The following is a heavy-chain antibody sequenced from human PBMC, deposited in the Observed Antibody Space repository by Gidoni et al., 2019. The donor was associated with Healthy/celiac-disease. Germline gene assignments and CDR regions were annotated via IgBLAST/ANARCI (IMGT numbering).Heavy chain of an antibody. J-gene: IGHJ4*02. Sequence: EVQLVESGGGLVQPGRSLRLSCSASGFTFDDYAMHWVRQAPGKGLEWVSGSSWNSGSIGYADSVKGRFTIYRDNAKNSLYLQMNSLRAEDTALYYCAKDIGYYYDSSGFLDYWGQGTLVTVSS. V-gene: IGHV3-9*01. D-gene: IGHD3-22*01. CDR1: GFTFDDYA. CDR3: AKDIGYYYDSSGFLDY. CDR2: SSWNSGSI.